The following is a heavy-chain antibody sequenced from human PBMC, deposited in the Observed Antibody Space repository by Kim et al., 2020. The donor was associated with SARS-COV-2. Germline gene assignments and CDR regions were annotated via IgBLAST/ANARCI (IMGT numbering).Heavy chain of an antibody. CDR3: ARRTDYFDY. J-gene: IGHJ4*02. Sequence: SATRDGPSFQGQVTISADKSISPAYLQWNSLKASDTAMYYCARRTDYFDYWGQGTQVTVSS. V-gene: IGHV5-51*01. CDR2: SAT.